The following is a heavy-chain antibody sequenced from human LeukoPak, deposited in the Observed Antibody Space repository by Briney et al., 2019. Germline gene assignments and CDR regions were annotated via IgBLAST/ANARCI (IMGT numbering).Heavy chain of an antibody. CDR3: AREATWGQWYFDH. J-gene: IGHJ4*02. D-gene: IGHD6-19*01. Sequence: PGTSLRLSCVASGFSFSNHGMHWVRQAPGKGLEWVSVIASDGGAKFYADSVKGRFTLSRDNSKNMFFLQMNFLTVEDTAIYYCAREATWGQWYFDHWAREPRSPSLQ. CDR1: GFSFSNHG. V-gene: IGHV3-30*03. CDR2: IASDGGAK.